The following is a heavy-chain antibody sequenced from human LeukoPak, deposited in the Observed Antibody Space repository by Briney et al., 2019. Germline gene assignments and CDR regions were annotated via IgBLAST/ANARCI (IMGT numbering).Heavy chain of an antibody. V-gene: IGHV4-39*01. Sequence: SETLSLTCSVSGGSVNSNNYYWGWVRQPPGKGLEWIGTIYYSGSTFYNPSLKSRVTISIDTSKNQFSLRLSSVTAADTAVYYCAGVPAAMPDYWGQGTLVTVSS. CDR3: AGVPAAMPDY. CDR1: GGSVNSNNYY. D-gene: IGHD2-2*01. J-gene: IGHJ4*02. CDR2: IYYSGST.